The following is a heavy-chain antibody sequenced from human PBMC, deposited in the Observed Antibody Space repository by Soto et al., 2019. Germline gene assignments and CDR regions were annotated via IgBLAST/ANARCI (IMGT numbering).Heavy chain of an antibody. CDR1: GFTFSGYG. D-gene: IGHD2-21*01. Sequence: QVQLVESGGGVVQPGRSLRLSCAASGFTFSGYGMHCVRQAPGKGLEWVAVISNDGRNKYYVDSVRGRFTISRDNSKNTLDLQMDSLRPEDTAVYFCGKDRVSEHNKGWPEGHWGQGTQVTVSS. V-gene: IGHV3-30*18. J-gene: IGHJ4*02. CDR2: ISNDGRNK. CDR3: GKDRVSEHNKGWPEGH.